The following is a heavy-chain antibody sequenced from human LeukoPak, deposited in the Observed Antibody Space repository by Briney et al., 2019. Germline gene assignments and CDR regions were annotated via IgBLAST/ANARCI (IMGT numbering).Heavy chain of an antibody. D-gene: IGHD3-10*01. J-gene: IGHJ6*04. CDR2: IYYSGST. Sequence: PSETLSLTCTVSGDSISSYYCSWIRQPPGKGLEWIGYIYYSGSTSYNPSLKSRVTISLDTSNNQFSLKLRSVTAADTAVYYCARRSMVQHLDVWGKGTTVTVSS. CDR3: ARRSMVQHLDV. CDR1: GDSISSYY. V-gene: IGHV4-59*01.